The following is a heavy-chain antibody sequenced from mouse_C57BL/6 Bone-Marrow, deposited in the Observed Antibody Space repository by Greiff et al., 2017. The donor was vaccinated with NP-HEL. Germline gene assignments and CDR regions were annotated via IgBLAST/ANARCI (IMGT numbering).Heavy chain of an antibody. CDR1: GYTFTDYE. V-gene: IGHV1-15*01. J-gene: IGHJ3*01. D-gene: IGHD2-4*01. CDR2: IDPETGGT. Sequence: QVQLQQSGAELVRPGASVTLSCKASGYTFTDYEMHWVKQTPVHGLEWIGAIDPETGGTAYNQKFKGKAILTADKSSSTAYMELRSLTSEDSAVYYGTRKDYLSPWGQGTLVTVSA. CDR3: TRKDYLSP.